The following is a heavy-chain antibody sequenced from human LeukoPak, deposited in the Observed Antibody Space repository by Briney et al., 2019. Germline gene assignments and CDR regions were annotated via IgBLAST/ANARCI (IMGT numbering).Heavy chain of an antibody. D-gene: IGHD2-2*01. CDR1: GGTISNYY. J-gene: IGHJ4*02. V-gene: IGHV4-59*08. CDR3: ARQAAANSIDY. Sequence: SETLSLTCTVSGGTISNYYWSWIRQPPGKGLEWIGYINYSGSTTYNPSLKSRVTISVDTSKNQFSLKLTSATAADTAVYYCARQAAANSIDYWGQGTVVTVSS. CDR2: INYSGST.